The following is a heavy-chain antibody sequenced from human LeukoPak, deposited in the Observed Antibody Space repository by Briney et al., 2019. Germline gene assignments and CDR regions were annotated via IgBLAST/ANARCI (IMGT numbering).Heavy chain of an antibody. Sequence: GRSLRLSCAASGFTFSSYAMHWVRQAPGKGLEWVSAISGSGGSTYYADSVKGRFTISRDNPKDTLFLQMNSLRAEDTAVYYCAKGDGYDSSGYYYPFDSWGQGTLVTVSS. CDR1: GFTFSSYA. J-gene: IGHJ4*02. V-gene: IGHV3-23*01. D-gene: IGHD3-22*01. CDR2: ISGSGGST. CDR3: AKGDGYDSSGYYYPFDS.